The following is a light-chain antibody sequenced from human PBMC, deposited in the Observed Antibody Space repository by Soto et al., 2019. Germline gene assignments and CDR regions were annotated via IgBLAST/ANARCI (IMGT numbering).Light chain of an antibody. CDR1: QRLLHSNGNNF. Sequence: EIVMTQSPPSLTITPGEPASISCRSSQRLLHSNGNNFLDWYLQKPVQSPQLLIYLGFNRASGGPDRVSGSGAGTDFTLKSSRVEAEDGGVYYCMQALQTPYTSGQATKLEIK. CDR3: MQALQTPYT. J-gene: IGKJ2*01. V-gene: IGKV2-28*01. CDR2: LGF.